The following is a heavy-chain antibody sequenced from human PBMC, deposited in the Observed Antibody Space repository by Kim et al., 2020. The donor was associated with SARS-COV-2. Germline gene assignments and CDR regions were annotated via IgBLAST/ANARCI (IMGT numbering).Heavy chain of an antibody. CDR3: ARGRWYYDFWSGYKGGAYWFDR. J-gene: IGHJ5*02. V-gene: IGHV3-13*01. Sequence: GGSLRLSCAASGFTFSSYDMHWVRQATGKGLEWVSAIGTAGDTYYPGSVKGRFTISRENAKNSLYLQMNSLRAGDTAVYYCARGRWYYDFWSGYKGGAYWFDRWGQGTLVTVSS. CDR2: IGTAGDT. CDR1: GFTFSSYD. D-gene: IGHD3-3*01.